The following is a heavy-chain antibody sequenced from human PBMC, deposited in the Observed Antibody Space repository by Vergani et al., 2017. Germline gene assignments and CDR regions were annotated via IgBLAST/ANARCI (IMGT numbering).Heavy chain of an antibody. D-gene: IGHD6-19*01. CDR3: ARLLAVAGDY. CDR1: GFTFRSYA. V-gene: IGHV3-30-3*01. Sequence: QVQLVESGGGVVQPGRSLRLSCAASGFTFRSYAMHWVRQAPGKGLEWVAVISYDGSNKYYADSVKGRFTISRDNSKNTLYLQMNSLRAEDTAVYYCARLLAVAGDYWGQGTLVTVSS. J-gene: IGHJ4*02. CDR2: ISYDGSNK.